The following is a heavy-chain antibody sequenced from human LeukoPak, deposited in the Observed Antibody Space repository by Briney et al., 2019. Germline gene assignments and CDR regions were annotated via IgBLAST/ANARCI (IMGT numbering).Heavy chain of an antibody. CDR1: GGSISSDF. J-gene: IGHJ4*02. CDR3: ARHKSDYGDYHAH. CDR2: TYYSGST. V-gene: IGHV4-59*08. Sequence: PSETLSLTCTVSGGSISSDFWSWIRQPPGKGLEWIGYTYYSGSTNYNPSLKRRVTISEDRSMNQFSLKLSSVTAADTAVYYCARHKSDYGDYHAHWGQGTLVTVSS. D-gene: IGHD4-17*01.